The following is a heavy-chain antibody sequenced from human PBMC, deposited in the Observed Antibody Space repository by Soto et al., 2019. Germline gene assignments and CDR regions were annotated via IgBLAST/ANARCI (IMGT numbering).Heavy chain of an antibody. J-gene: IGHJ5*02. CDR3: GKEGGFVISPPCPRGVDP. Sequence: HPGGSLRLSCAASGFTFSNYAMSWVRQSPGKGLEWVSSIGNKGDYIYHADSVKGRFTISRDNSKNTLFLQMNSLRAEDTAIYYYGKEGGFVISPPCPRGVDPWGKETLVTVPS. V-gene: IGHV3-23*01. CDR1: GFTFSNYA. D-gene: IGHD3-10*01. CDR2: IGNKGDYI.